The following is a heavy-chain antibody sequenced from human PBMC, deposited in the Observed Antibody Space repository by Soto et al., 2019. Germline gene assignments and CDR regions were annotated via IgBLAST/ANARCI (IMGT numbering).Heavy chain of an antibody. J-gene: IGHJ5*02. CDR1: GFTFSSYS. V-gene: IGHV3-21*01. CDR3: ARDSSGWEGDWFDP. CDR2: ISSSSSYI. Sequence: EVQLVESGGGLVKPEGSLRLSCAASGFTFSSYSMNWVRQAPGKGLEWVSSISSSSSYIYYADSVKGRFTISRDNAKNSLYLQMNSLRAEDTAVYYCARDSSGWEGDWFDPWGQGTLVTVSS. D-gene: IGHD6-19*01.